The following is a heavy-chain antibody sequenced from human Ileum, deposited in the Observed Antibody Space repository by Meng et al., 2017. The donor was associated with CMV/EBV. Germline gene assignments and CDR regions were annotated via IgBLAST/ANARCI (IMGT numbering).Heavy chain of an antibody. CDR1: GGSISSSCYY. Sequence: QGPGPGLVKPSETRSLPCTGSGGSISSSCYYWGWIRQPPGKGLEWIGSIYYSGSTYYNPSLKSRVTISVDTSKNQFSLKLSSVTAADTAVYYCARGHCSSTSCYGGDWFDPWGQGTLVTVSS. V-gene: IGHV4-39*07. CDR2: IYYSGST. D-gene: IGHD2-2*01. CDR3: ARGHCSSTSCYGGDWFDP. J-gene: IGHJ5*02.